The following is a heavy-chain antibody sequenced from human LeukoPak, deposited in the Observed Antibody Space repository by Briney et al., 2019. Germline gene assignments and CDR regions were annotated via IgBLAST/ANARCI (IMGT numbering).Heavy chain of an antibody. CDR1: GFTFGDYA. D-gene: IGHD5-12*01. J-gene: IGHJ6*02. Sequence: GGSLRLSCTTSGFTFGDYAMSWVRQAPGKGLEWVGFIRSKTYGGTTEYAASVKGRFTISRDNAKNSLYLQMNSLRAEDTAVYYCARDVGWLRFPYYYYGMDVWGQGTTVTVSS. V-gene: IGHV3-49*04. CDR3: ARDVGWLRFPYYYYGMDV. CDR2: IRSKTYGGTT.